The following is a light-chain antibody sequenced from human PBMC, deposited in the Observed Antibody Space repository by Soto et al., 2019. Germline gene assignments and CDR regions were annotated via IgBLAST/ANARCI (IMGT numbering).Light chain of an antibody. CDR3: SSYTSSRTYV. V-gene: IGLV2-14*01. CDR2: EVS. Sequence: QSVLTQPASVSGSPGQSITISCTGTSSDVGAYNYVSWYQQHPGKAPKLMIYEVSSRPSGVANRFSGSKSGNTASLTISGLQAEDEADYYCSSYTSSRTYVFGTGTKLTVL. CDR1: SSDVGAYNY. J-gene: IGLJ1*01.